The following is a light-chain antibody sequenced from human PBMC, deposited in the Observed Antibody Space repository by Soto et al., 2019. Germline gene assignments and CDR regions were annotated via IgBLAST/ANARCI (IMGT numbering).Light chain of an antibody. J-gene: IGKJ4*01. V-gene: IGKV3-11*01. CDR1: PSVSSY. CDR2: NAP. Sequence: EIVLSQSPATLSLSPGERATLFCRASPSVSSYLPWYQHKPSHAPSIHIYNAPNKATGIPPRFSGSDSGTDFTLTISSLEPEDFAVYSCQQRSNWPPLTFSGGTKVDIK. CDR3: QQRSNWPPLT.